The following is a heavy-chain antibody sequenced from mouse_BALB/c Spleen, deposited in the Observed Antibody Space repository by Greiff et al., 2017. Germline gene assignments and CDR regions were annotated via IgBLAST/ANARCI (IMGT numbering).Heavy chain of an antibody. Sequence: DVQLVESGGGLVKPGGSLKLSCAASGFTFSDYYMYWVRQTPEKRLEWVATISDGGSYTYYPDSVKGRFTISRDNAKNNLYLQMSSLKSEDTAMYYCARVDYTYAMDYWGQGTSVTVSS. CDR1: GFTFSDYY. CDR2: ISDGGSYT. V-gene: IGHV5-4*02. J-gene: IGHJ4*01. CDR3: ARVDYTYAMDY. D-gene: IGHD2-4*01.